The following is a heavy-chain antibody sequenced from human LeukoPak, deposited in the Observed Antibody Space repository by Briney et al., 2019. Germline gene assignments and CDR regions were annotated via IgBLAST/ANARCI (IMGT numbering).Heavy chain of an antibody. D-gene: IGHD3-3*01. J-gene: IGHJ5*02. V-gene: IGHV4-59*04. Sequence: SETLSLTCTVSGGSISNYFWSWIRQPPGKGLEWMGSFSYSGNTYYNPSLKSRITVSVDTSKNQFSLKLSSVTAADTAVYFCARRDTPFTIFGVIGWFDPWGQGTLVTVSS. CDR2: FSYSGNT. CDR1: GGSISNYF. CDR3: ARRDTPFTIFGVIGWFDP.